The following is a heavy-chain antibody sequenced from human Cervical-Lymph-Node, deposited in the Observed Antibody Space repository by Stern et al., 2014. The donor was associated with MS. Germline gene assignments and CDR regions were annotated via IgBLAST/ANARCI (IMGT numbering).Heavy chain of an antibody. V-gene: IGHV1-46*03. CDR1: GYSFTTYW. D-gene: IGHD1/OR15-1a*01. Sequence: QVQLGQSGAEVKKPGASVKVSCQASGYSFTTYWMHWVRQAPGQGLEWMGIINPSGDYTYYPQKFQGRITMNRDTSTSTVYMELSSLRSEDTAVYYCGRVPTTSTSGGGPDYWGQGTLVTVSS. CDR2: INPSGDYT. CDR3: GRVPTTSTSGGGPDY. J-gene: IGHJ4*02.